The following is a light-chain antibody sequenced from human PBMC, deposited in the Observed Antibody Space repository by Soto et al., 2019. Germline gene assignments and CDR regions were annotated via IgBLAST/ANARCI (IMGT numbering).Light chain of an antibody. CDR3: QQRSNWPQLT. Sequence: EIVLTQSPATLSLSPGERATLSCRASQSVSSYLAWYQQNPGQAPRLLIYDASNRATGIPARFSGSGSGTDFTLTISSLEPEDFAVYYCQQRSNWPQLTFGGGTKVDIK. CDR2: DAS. CDR1: QSVSSY. V-gene: IGKV3-11*01. J-gene: IGKJ4*01.